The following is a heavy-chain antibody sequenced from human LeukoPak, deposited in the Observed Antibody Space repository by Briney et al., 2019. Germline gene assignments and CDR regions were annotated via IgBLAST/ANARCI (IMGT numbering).Heavy chain of an antibody. CDR1: GFTFRSYW. CDR3: ARDMVRGVFTTRTIDY. V-gene: IGHV3-7*01. Sequence: AGGSLRLSCAASGFTFRSYWMTWVRQAPGKGLEWVANIKQDGSEKYYVDSVEGRFTISRDNARNSLYLQMNSLRAEDTAVYYCARDMVRGVFTTRTIDYWGQGTLVTVSS. J-gene: IGHJ4*02. CDR2: IKQDGSEK. D-gene: IGHD3-10*01.